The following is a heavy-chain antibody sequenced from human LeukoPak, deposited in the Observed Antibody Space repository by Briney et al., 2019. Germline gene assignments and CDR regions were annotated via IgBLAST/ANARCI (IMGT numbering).Heavy chain of an antibody. CDR1: GFTFSSYE. V-gene: IGHV3-48*03. CDR3: ARAEHYYYDSSSYHTVRPREFDP. J-gene: IGHJ5*02. Sequence: GGSLRLSCAASGFTFSSYEMNWVRQAPGKGLEWISYISSSGGTIYYADSVKGRFTISRDNAKNSLYLQMNSLRAEDTAVYYCARAEHYYYDSSSYHTVRPREFDPWGQGALVTVSS. D-gene: IGHD3-22*01. CDR2: ISSSGGTI.